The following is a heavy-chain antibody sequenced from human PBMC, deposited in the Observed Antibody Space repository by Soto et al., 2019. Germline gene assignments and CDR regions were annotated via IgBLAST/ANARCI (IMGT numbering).Heavy chain of an antibody. Sequence: PSETLSLTCTVSGGSISSGGYYWSWIRQHPGKGLEWIGYIYYSGSTNYNPSLQSRVTISVDTSKNQFSLKLSSVTATDTAVYYCAGEGTLSNYYYYGMDVWGQGTTVTVSS. D-gene: IGHD3-16*01. CDR1: GGSISSGGYY. CDR2: IYYSGST. CDR3: AGEGTLSNYYYYGMDV. J-gene: IGHJ6*02. V-gene: IGHV4-61*08.